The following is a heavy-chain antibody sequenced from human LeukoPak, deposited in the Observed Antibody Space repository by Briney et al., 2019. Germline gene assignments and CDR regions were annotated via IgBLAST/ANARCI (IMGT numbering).Heavy chain of an antibody. D-gene: IGHD2-2*02. V-gene: IGHV1-2*06. CDR2: INPNSGGT. CDR3: ARGKYQLLYPTDL. J-gene: IGHJ5*02. Sequence: GASVKVSCKASGYTFTGYYMHWVRQAPGQGLEWMGRINPNSGGTNYAQKFQGRVTMTRDTSISTAHMELSRLRSDDTAVYYCARGKYQLLYPTDLWGQGTLVTVSS. CDR1: GYTFTGYY.